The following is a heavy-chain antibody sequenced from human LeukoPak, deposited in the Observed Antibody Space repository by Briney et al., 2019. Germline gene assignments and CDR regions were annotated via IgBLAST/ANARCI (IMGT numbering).Heavy chain of an antibody. Sequence: GGSLRLSCAASGFTFSSYAMSWLRQAPGKGLEWVSAISGSGGSTYYADSVKGRFTISRENSKNTLYLQMNSLRAEDTAVYYCAKGSYYDSSGYTPIDYWGQGTLVTVSS. CDR2: ISGSGGST. CDR1: GFTFSSYA. V-gene: IGHV3-23*01. CDR3: AKGSYYDSSGYTPIDY. J-gene: IGHJ4*02. D-gene: IGHD3-22*01.